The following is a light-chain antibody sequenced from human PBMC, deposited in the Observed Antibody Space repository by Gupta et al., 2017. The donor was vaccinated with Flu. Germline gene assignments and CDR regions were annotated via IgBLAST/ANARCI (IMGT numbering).Light chain of an antibody. CDR3: QSYEV. V-gene: IGLV6-57*01. CDR2: EDN. J-gene: IGLJ2*01. Sequence: CTRSSDSIANNYVHWYQQRPGTSPINLIYEDNQRPSGVPDRFSGSIDRSSNSASLTISGLKTEDEADYYCQSYEVFGGGTKLTVL. CDR1: SDSIANNY.